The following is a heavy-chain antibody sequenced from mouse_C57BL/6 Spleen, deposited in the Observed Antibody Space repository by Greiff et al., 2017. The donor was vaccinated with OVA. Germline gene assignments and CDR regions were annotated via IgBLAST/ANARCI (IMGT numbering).Heavy chain of an antibody. Sequence: QVQLQQPGAELVRPGSSVKLSCKASGYTFTSYWMHWVKQRPIQGLEWIGNIDPSDSETHYNQKFKDKATLTVDKSSSTAYMQLSSLTSEDSAVYYCARSNDYDGDNYWGQGTTLTVSS. J-gene: IGHJ2*01. CDR1: GYTFTSYW. CDR2: IDPSDSET. V-gene: IGHV1-52*01. D-gene: IGHD2-4*01. CDR3: ARSNDYDGDNY.